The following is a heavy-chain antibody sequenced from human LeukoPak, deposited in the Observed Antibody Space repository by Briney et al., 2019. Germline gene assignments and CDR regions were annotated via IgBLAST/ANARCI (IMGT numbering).Heavy chain of an antibody. CDR3: ARAAGIAAAGH. V-gene: IGHV4-30-2*01. CDR2: IYHSGST. D-gene: IGHD6-13*01. CDR1: GGSISSGGYY. Sequence: PSQTLSLTCTVSGGSISSGGYYWSWIRQPPGKGLEWIGYIYHSGSTHYNPSLKSRVTISVDRSKNQFSLKLSSVTAADTAVYYCARAAGIAAAGHWGQGTLVTVSS. J-gene: IGHJ4*02.